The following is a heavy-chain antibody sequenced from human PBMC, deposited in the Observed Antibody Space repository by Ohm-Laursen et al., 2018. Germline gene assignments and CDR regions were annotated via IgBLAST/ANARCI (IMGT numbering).Heavy chain of an antibody. CDR1: GYTFTRHY. CDR2: INPSGGST. CDR3: ARGPQPSNFLNYGMDV. Sequence: ASVKVSCKASGYTFTRHYIHWVRQAPGQGLEWMGIINPSGGSTKYAQKFQGRVTMTRDTSTSTVYMELSSPRSEDTAVYYCARGPQPSNFLNYGMDVWGQGTTVTVSS. V-gene: IGHV1-46*01. D-gene: IGHD3-3*01. J-gene: IGHJ6*02.